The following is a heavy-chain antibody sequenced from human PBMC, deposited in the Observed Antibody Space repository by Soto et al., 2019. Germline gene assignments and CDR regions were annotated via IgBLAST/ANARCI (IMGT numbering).Heavy chain of an antibody. CDR2: IIPILGIA. Sequence: QVQLVQSGAEVKKPGSSVKVSCKASGGTFSSYTISWVRQAPGQGLEWMGRIIPILGIANYAQKFQGRVTITADKSTSTAYMELSSLRSEDTAAYDCARGHMGTGNRDDYGGQGTLVTVSS. J-gene: IGHJ4*02. V-gene: IGHV1-69*02. CDR3: ARGHMGTGNRDDY. CDR1: GGTFSSYT. D-gene: IGHD5-18*01.